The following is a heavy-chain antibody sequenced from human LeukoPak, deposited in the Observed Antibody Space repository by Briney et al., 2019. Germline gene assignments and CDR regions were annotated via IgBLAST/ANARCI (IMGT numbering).Heavy chain of an antibody. V-gene: IGHV3-21*01. Sequence: GGSLRLSCAASGFPFRSYSMNWVRQAPGKGLEWVSSISTTSTYVYYVDSVNGRFTISRDNAKNSLSLQMNSLRAEDTAVYYCARDTYNWNYGYDYWGQGTLVTVSS. CDR1: GFPFRSYS. D-gene: IGHD1-7*01. J-gene: IGHJ4*02. CDR2: ISTTSTYV. CDR3: ARDTYNWNYGYDY.